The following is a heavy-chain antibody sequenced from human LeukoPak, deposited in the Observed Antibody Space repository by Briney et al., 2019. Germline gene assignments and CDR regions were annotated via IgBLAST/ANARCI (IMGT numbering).Heavy chain of an antibody. J-gene: IGHJ4*02. V-gene: IGHV3-30*03. CDR2: VSSDGSNK. D-gene: IGHD2/OR15-2a*01. CDR1: GFTFSSYG. Sequence: GKSLRLSCAASGFTFSSYGMHWVRQAPGKGLEWVTFVSSDGSNKYYADSVKGRFTISRDNSRNTLYLQMDSLRADDTAVYYCAREGNTRNFDFWGQGALVTVSS. CDR3: AREGNTRNFDF.